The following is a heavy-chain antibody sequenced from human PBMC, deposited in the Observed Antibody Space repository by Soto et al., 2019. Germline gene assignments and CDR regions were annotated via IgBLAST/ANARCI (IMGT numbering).Heavy chain of an antibody. CDR3: ARGRSLFDIVVVPAAIIENWFDP. D-gene: IGHD2-2*02. J-gene: IGHJ5*02. Sequence: SETLSLTCAVYGGSFSGYYWSWIRQPPGKGLEWIGEINHSGSTNYNPSLKRRVTISVDTSKNQFSLKLSSVTAADTAVYYCARGRSLFDIVVVPAAIIENWFDPWGQGTLVCVSS. CDR2: INHSGST. V-gene: IGHV4-34*01. CDR1: GGSFSGYY.